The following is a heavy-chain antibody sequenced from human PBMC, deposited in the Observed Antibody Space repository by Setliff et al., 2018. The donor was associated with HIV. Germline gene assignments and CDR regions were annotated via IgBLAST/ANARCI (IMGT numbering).Heavy chain of an antibody. CDR1: GDSVTSGDYY. V-gene: IGHV4-61*08. Sequence: SETLSLTCTVSGDSVTSGDYYWNWIRQPPGKGLEWIGYVYSSGSTNYNPSLKSRVTMSVDTSKNQFSLMLTSVTAADTAVYYCARGYSGYVGFTSMDVWGKGTTVTVSS. CDR2: VYSSGST. D-gene: IGHD1-26*01. J-gene: IGHJ6*04. CDR3: ARGYSGYVGFTSMDV.